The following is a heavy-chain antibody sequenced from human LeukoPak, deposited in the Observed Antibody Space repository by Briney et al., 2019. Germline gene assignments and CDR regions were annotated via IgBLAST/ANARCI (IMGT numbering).Heavy chain of an antibody. CDR3: ARDPNQLLYFDY. CDR1: GFTFSSYA. Sequence: GGSLRLSCAASGFTFSSYAMHWVRQAPGKGLEWVAVISYDGSNKYSADSVKGRFTISRDNSKNTLYLQMNSLRAEDTAVYYCARDPNQLLYFDYWGQGTLVTVSS. V-gene: IGHV3-30-3*01. J-gene: IGHJ4*02. CDR2: ISYDGSNK. D-gene: IGHD2-2*01.